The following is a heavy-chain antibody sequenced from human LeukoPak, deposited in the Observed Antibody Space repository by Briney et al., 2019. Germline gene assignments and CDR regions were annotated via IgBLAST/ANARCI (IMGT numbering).Heavy chain of an antibody. V-gene: IGHV5-51*01. J-gene: IGHJ4*02. CDR3: ARGPLLWFGELAYYFDY. D-gene: IGHD3-10*01. CDR2: IYPGDSDT. Sequence: GESLKISCKGSGSIFTSYWIGWVRQLPGKGLEWMGIIYPGDSDTRYSPSFQGQVTISADKSISTAYLQWSSLKASDTAMYYCARGPLLWFGELAYYFDYWGQGTLVTVSS. CDR1: GSIFTSYW.